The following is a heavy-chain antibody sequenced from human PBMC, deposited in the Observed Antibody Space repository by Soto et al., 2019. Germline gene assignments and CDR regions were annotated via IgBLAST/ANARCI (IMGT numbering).Heavy chain of an antibody. CDR1: GYTFTSYY. D-gene: IGHD3-9*01. CDR3: ARTSYDILTGYYGAFDY. Sequence: ASVKVSCKASGYTFTSYYMHWVRQAPGQGLEWMGIINPSGGSTSYAQKFQGRVTMTRDTSTSTVYMELSSLRSEDTAVYYCARTSYDILTGYYGAFDYWGQGSLVTVSS. V-gene: IGHV1-46*01. CDR2: INPSGGST. J-gene: IGHJ4*02.